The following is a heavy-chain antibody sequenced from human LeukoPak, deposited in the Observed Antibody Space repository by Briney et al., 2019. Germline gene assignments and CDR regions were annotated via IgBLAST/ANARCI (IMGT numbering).Heavy chain of an antibody. D-gene: IGHD6-19*01. V-gene: IGHV3-64D*06. Sequence: PGVSLRLSCSASGFTFSSYAMHWVRQAPGKGLEYVSAISSNGGSTYYADSVKGRFTISRDNSKNTLYLQMSSLRAEDTAVYYCVKDLLAVAGTSNYWGQGTLVTVSS. CDR3: VKDLLAVAGTSNY. CDR1: GFTFSSYA. J-gene: IGHJ4*02. CDR2: ISSNGGST.